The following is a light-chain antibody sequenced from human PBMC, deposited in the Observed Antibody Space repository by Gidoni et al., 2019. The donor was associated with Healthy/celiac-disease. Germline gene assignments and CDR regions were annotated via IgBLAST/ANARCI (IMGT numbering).Light chain of an antibody. J-gene: IGKJ2*01. CDR2: AES. Sequence: DIQMTQSPSSLSASVGDRVTITCRASQSISNYLNWYPQKPGKAPKLLIYAESSLQSGVPSRFSGSGSGTDFTLTISSLQPEDFATYYCQQSYSTPYTFGQGTKLEIK. CDR1: QSISNY. V-gene: IGKV1-39*01. CDR3: QQSYSTPYT.